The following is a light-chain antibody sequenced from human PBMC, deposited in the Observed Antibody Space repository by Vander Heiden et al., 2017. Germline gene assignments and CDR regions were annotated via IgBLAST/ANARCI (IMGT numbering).Light chain of an antibody. CDR3: QSYDSTNGIGV. J-gene: IGLJ2*01. CDR1: SGSIASNY. CDR2: EDN. V-gene: IGLV6-57*01. Sequence: NFMLTQPHSVSESPGKTVTISCTRSSGSIASNYVQWYQQRPGSSPTTVIYEDNQRPSGVPDRFSGSIDSSSNSASLTISGLKTEDEADYYCQSYDSTNGIGVFGGGTKLTVL.